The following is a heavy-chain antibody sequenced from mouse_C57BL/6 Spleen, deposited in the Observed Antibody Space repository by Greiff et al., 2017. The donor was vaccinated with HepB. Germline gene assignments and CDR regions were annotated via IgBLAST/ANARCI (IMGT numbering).Heavy chain of an antibody. D-gene: IGHD2-4*01. J-gene: IGHJ1*03. CDR3: ANLYYDYDDWYFDV. CDR1: GYTFTDHT. CDR2: IYPRVGRT. V-gene: IGHV1-78*01. Sequence: VQLQQSDAELVKPGASVKISCKVSGYTFTDHTIHWMKQRPEQGLEWIGYIYPRVGRTTYNGKLKGKAKLTADKPSSTAYMQLNSLTSEDSAVYFCANLYYDYDDWYFDVWGTGTTVTVSS.